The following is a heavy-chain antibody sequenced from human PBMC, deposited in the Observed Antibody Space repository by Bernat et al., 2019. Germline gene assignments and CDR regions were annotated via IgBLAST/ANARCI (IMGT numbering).Heavy chain of an antibody. CDR2: ISSSSSYI. Sequence: VQLVESGGGVVQPGGSLRLSCAASGFTFSSYSMNWVRQAPGKGLEWVSSISSSSSYIYYADSVKGRFTISRDNAKNSLYLQMNSLRAEDTAVYYCARVVPAAIGPNWFDPWGQGTLVTVSS. D-gene: IGHD2-2*02. V-gene: IGHV3-21*01. CDR3: ARVVPAAIGPNWFDP. CDR1: GFTFSSYS. J-gene: IGHJ5*02.